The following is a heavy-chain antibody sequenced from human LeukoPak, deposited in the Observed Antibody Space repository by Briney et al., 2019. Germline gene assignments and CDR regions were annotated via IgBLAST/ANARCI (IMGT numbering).Heavy chain of an antibody. J-gene: IGHJ4*02. CDR1: GFSFSDYT. CDR2: ISGSSSYI. Sequence: GGSLRPSCAASGFSFSDYTMNWVRQAPGKGLEWVSSISGSSSYIYFADSVKGRFTISRDNAKHSLDLQMNSLRAEDTAVYYCARDSHYGYPSSWYHLVQIDYWGQGTLVIVSS. CDR3: ARDSHYGYPSSWYHLVQIDY. D-gene: IGHD2-2*03. V-gene: IGHV3-21*01.